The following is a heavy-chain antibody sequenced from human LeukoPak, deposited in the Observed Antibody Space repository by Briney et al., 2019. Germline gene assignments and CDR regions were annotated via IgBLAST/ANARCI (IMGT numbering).Heavy chain of an antibody. CDR3: ARGYGSVIQLWVFDY. CDR2: IYYSGST. D-gene: IGHD5-18*01. Sequence: KPSETLSLTCTVSGGSISSYYWSWIRQPPGKGLEWIGEIYYSGSTNYNPSLKSRVTISVDTSKNQFSLKLSSVTAADTAVYYCARGYGSVIQLWVFDYWGQGTLVTVSS. CDR1: GGSISSYY. J-gene: IGHJ4*02. V-gene: IGHV4-59*01.